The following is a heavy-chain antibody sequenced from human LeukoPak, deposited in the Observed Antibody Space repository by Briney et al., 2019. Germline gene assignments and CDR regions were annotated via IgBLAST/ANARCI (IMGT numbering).Heavy chain of an antibody. CDR3: ARESSGWHGGWFDP. Sequence: PGRSLRLSCAASGFTFSDYYMSWIRQAPGKGLEWVSYISSSGSTIYYADSVKGRFTISRDNAKSSLYLQMNSLRAEDTAVYYCARESSGWHGGWFDPWGQGTLVTVSS. V-gene: IGHV3-11*01. CDR2: ISSSGSTI. D-gene: IGHD6-19*01. J-gene: IGHJ5*02. CDR1: GFTFSDYY.